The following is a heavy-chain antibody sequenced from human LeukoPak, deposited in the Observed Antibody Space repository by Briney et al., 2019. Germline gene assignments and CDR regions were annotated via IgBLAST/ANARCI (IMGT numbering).Heavy chain of an antibody. V-gene: IGHV3-30*18. CDR3: AKEGTRDAGLEH. CDR1: GFTFSSYG. D-gene: IGHD2-2*01. J-gene: IGHJ4*02. CDR2: ISYDGSNK. Sequence: GGSLRLSCAASGFTFSSYGMHWVRQAPGKGLEWVAVISYDGSNKYYADSVKGRFTISRDNSKNTLYLQMNSLRAEDTAVYYCAKEGTRDAGLEHWGQGTLVTVSS.